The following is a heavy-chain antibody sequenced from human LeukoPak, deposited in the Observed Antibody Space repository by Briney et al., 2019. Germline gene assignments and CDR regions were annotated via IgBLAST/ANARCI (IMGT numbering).Heavy chain of an antibody. CDR1: GGSISSYY. J-gene: IGHJ4*02. D-gene: IGHD3-9*01. Sequence: SETPSLTCTVSGGSISSYYWSWIRQPAGKGLEWIGRIYTSGSTNYNPSLKSRVTMSVDTSKNQFSLKLSSVTAADTAVYYCARGYPENYDILTGSFDYWGQGTLVTVSS. CDR3: ARGYPENYDILTGSFDY. CDR2: IYTSGST. V-gene: IGHV4-4*07.